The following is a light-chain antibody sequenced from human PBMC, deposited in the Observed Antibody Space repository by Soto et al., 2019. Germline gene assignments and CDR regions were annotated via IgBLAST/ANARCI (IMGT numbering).Light chain of an antibody. Sequence: IVMTQAPSTKSVSLGERATLSCRASQSVSSNLAWYQQKPGQAPRLLIYGASTRATGIPARFSGSGSGTEFTLTISSLQSEDFTVYSCLQYHNLWAFGQGTKVDIK. CDR3: LQYHNLWA. V-gene: IGKV3-15*01. J-gene: IGKJ1*01. CDR2: GAS. CDR1: QSVSSN.